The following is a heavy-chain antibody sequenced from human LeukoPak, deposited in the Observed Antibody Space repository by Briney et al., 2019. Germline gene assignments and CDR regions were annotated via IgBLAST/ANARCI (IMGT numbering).Heavy chain of an antibody. V-gene: IGHV1-18*01. Sequence: GASVKVTRKASGYTFTSYGISWVRQAPGQGLEWMGWISAYNGNTNYAQKLQGRVTMTTDTSTSTAYMELRSLRSDDTAVYYCARDSKDYYDSSGFDYWGQGTLVTVSS. CDR3: ARDSKDYYDSSGFDY. CDR1: GYTFTSYG. CDR2: ISAYNGNT. D-gene: IGHD3-22*01. J-gene: IGHJ4*02.